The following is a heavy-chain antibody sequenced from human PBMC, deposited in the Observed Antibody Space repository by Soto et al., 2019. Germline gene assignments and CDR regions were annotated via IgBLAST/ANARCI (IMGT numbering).Heavy chain of an antibody. CDR1: GGSISSNY. CDR2: IYYTGST. J-gene: IGHJ5*02. CDR3: ARTPTP. Sequence: ETLSLTCTVSGGSISSNYWSWIRQPPGKGLEWIGYIYYTGSTDYNPSLKSRVTISVDTSKNQFSLKLSSVTAADTAVYYCARTPTPWGQGTLVTVSS. V-gene: IGHV4-59*12. D-gene: IGHD1-26*01.